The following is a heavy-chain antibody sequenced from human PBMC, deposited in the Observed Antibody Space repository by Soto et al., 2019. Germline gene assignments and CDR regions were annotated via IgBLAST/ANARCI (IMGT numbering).Heavy chain of an antibody. CDR1: GFTFTSSA. J-gene: IGHJ6*02. D-gene: IGHD2-8*02. V-gene: IGHV1-58*01. CDR2: IVVGSGNT. CDR3: AAGSGGNYYYGMDV. Sequence: VASVKVSCKASGFTFTSSAVQWVRQARGQRLEWIGWIVVGSGNTNYAQKFQERVTITRDMSTSTAYMELSSLRSEDTAVYYCAAGSGGNYYYGMDVWGQGTTVTVSS.